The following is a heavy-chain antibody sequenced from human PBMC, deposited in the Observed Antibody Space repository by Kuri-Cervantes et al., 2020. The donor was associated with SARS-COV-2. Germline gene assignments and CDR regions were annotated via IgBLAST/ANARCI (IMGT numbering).Heavy chain of an antibody. Sequence: ASVKVSCKASGYTFTSYGISWVRQAPGQGLEWMGWISAYNGNTNYAQKLQGRVTMTTDTSTSTAYMELRSLRSEDTAVYYCARGARYYGSVSHCFDYWGQGTLVTVSS. D-gene: IGHD3-10*01. CDR3: ARGARYYGSVSHCFDY. J-gene: IGHJ4*02. CDR1: GYTFTSYG. CDR2: ISAYNGNT. V-gene: IGHV1-18*01.